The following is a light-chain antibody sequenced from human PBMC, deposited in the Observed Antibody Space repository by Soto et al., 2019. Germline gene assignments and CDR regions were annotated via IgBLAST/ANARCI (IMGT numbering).Light chain of an antibody. Sequence: SALSASVGDRVTITCRASQSISSWLAWYQQKPGKAPKLLIYDASSLESGVPSRFSGSGSGTEFTLTISGLQPDDFATYYCQQYNGYSRTFGQGTKVDIK. V-gene: IGKV1-5*01. CDR3: QQYNGYSRT. CDR1: QSISSW. CDR2: DAS. J-gene: IGKJ1*01.